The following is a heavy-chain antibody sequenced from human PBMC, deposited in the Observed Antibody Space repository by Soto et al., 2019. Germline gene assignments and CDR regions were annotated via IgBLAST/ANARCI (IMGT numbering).Heavy chain of an antibody. Sequence: GGSLRLSCAASGFMFSAYWMSWVRQAPGKGLEWVANIHGDGGKIYYVDSVKGRFTISRDNAKRSLYLQMNSLRAEDTAVYYCASGGYDSRNYYYYGMDVWGQGTTVTVSS. CDR1: GFMFSAYW. CDR3: ASGGYDSRNYYYYGMDV. D-gene: IGHD3-22*01. J-gene: IGHJ6*02. CDR2: IHGDGGKI. V-gene: IGHV3-7*01.